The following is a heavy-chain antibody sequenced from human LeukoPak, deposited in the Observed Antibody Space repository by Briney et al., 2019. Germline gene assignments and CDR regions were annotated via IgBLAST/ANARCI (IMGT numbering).Heavy chain of an antibody. J-gene: IGHJ4*02. Sequence: GGSLRLSCAASGLTFSAYWMSWARQAPGKGLEWVANIKEDGSEKYYVDSVKGRFTISRDNAKNSLYLQMNSPRAEDTAVYYCARLDGSGRLKGILDYWGQGTLVTVSS. CDR2: IKEDGSEK. V-gene: IGHV3-7*01. CDR1: GLTFSAYW. CDR3: ARLDGSGRLKGILDY. D-gene: IGHD3-10*01.